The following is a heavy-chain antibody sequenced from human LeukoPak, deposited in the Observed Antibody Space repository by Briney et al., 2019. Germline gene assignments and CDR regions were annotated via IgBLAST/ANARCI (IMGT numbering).Heavy chain of an antibody. J-gene: IGHJ4*02. D-gene: IGHD4-23*01. CDR1: GFIFSNFE. CDR3: AKAQTTVVTRSLDY. CDR2: ISGSGGST. V-gene: IGHV3-23*01. Sequence: PGGSLRLSCAASGFIFSNFEMNWVRQAPGKGLEWVSAISGSGGSTYYADSVKGRFTISRDNSKNTLYLQMNSLRAEDTAVYYCAKAQTTVVTRSLDYWGQGTLVTVSS.